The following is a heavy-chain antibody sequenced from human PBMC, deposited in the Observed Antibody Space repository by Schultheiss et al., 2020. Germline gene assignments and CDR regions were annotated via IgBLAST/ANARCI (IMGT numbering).Heavy chain of an antibody. CDR3: AADLIAGSGSLY. Sequence: ASVKVSCKASGGTFSSYAISWVRQAPGQGLEWMGWINPNSGGTNYAQKFQGRVTMTRDTSISTAYMELSSLRSEDTAVYYCAADLIAGSGSLYWGQGTLVTVSS. V-gene: IGHV1-2*02. CDR1: GGTFSSYA. CDR2: INPNSGGT. J-gene: IGHJ4*02. D-gene: IGHD6-19*01.